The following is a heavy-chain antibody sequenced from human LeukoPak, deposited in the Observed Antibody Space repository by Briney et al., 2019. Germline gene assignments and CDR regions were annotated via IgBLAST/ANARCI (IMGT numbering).Heavy chain of an antibody. CDR3: ARRQGYCSGGSCGTGGWFDP. CDR1: GYTFTDYA. V-gene: IGHV1-3*01. CDR2: INAGNGNT. J-gene: IGHJ5*02. D-gene: IGHD2-15*01. Sequence: ASVKVSCKASGYTFTDYALHWVRQVPGQRLEWMGWINAGNGNTKYSQKFQGRVTITRDTSASTAYMELSSPRSEDTAVYYCARRQGYCSGGSCGTGGWFDPWGQGTLVTVSS.